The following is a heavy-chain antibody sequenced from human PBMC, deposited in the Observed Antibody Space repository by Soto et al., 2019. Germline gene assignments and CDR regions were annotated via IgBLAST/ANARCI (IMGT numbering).Heavy chain of an antibody. Sequence: PGGSLRLSCAASGFTFSDYYMSWIRQAPGKGLEWVSYISSSSSYTNYADSVKGRFTISRDNAKNSLCLQMNSLRAEDTAVYYCARSMIAAAGYSDRLDIWGQGTMVTVSS. J-gene: IGHJ3*02. CDR1: GFTFSDYY. V-gene: IGHV3-11*06. D-gene: IGHD6-13*01. CDR3: ARSMIAAAGYSDRLDI. CDR2: ISSSSSYT.